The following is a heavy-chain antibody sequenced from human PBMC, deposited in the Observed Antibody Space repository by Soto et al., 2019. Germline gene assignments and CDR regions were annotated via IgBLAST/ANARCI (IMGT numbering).Heavy chain of an antibody. V-gene: IGHV1-18*01. CDR1: GYTFTSHG. D-gene: IGHD3-10*01. Sequence: QVQLVQSGPEVKKPGASVKVSCKASGYTFTSHGVSWVRQAPGQGLEWMGWISASNGDTNYAQKLEGRATVTTHTSTSTAYMELRSLRPADTAVYYCARMLRGSSFDFYHYIDVWGKGTTVTVSS. CDR2: ISASNGDT. J-gene: IGHJ6*03. CDR3: ARMLRGSSFDFYHYIDV.